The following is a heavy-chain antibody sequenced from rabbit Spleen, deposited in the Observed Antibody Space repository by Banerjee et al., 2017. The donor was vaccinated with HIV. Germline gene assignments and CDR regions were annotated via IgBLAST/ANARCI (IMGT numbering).Heavy chain of an antibody. J-gene: IGHJ4*01. CDR1: GFSFSGGYY. V-gene: IGHV1S40*01. D-gene: IGHD8-1*01. CDR2: IYVAGSANT. Sequence: QSLEESGGGLVKPGASLTLTCTASGFSFSGGYYMCWVRQAPGKGLEWIACIYVAGSANTYYASWAKGRFTISKTSSTTVTLQMTSLTAADTATYFCASSSNYYEFKLWGPGTLVTVS. CDR3: ASSSNYYEFKL.